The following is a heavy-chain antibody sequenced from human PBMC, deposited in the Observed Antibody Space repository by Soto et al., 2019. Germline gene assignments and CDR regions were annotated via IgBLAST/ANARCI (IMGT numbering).Heavy chain of an antibody. CDR1: GYTFTSYG. V-gene: IGHV1-18*01. CDR3: ARGVTMVRGLTLFYFDY. Sequence: QVQLVQSGAEVKKPGASVKVSCKASGYTFTSYGISWVRQAPGQGLEWMGWISAYDGNTNYAQKLQGRVTLTTDTSTSTAYMEVRSLRSDATAVYYCARGVTMVRGLTLFYFDYWGQGTLVTVSS. CDR2: ISAYDGNT. D-gene: IGHD3-10*01. J-gene: IGHJ4*02.